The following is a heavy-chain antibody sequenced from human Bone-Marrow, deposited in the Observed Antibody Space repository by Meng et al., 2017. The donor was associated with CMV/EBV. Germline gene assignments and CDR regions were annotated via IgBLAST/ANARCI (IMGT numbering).Heavy chain of an antibody. CDR2: IYYSGST. D-gene: IGHD6-6*01. V-gene: IGHV4-39*07. Sequence: SETLSLTCTVSGGSISSSSYYWGWIRQPPGKGLEWIGSIYYSGSTNYNPSLKSRVTISVDTSKNQFSLKLSSVTAADTAVYYCASSLSEFEYSSSSGYWYFDLWGRGTLVTVSS. J-gene: IGHJ2*01. CDR3: ASSLSEFEYSSSSGYWYFDL. CDR1: GGSISSSSYY.